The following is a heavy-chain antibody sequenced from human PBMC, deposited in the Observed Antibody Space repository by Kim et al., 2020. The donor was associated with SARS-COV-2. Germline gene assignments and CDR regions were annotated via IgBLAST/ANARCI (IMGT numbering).Heavy chain of an antibody. D-gene: IGHD6-19*01. Sequence: SETLSLTCTVSGGSISSYYWSWIRQPPGKGLEWIGYIYYSGSTNYNPSLKSRVTISVDTSKNQFSLKLSSVTAADTAVYYCARGGIAVAGKLFDYWGQGT. CDR3: ARGGIAVAGKLFDY. CDR1: GGSISSYY. CDR2: IYYSGST. J-gene: IGHJ4*02. V-gene: IGHV4-59*13.